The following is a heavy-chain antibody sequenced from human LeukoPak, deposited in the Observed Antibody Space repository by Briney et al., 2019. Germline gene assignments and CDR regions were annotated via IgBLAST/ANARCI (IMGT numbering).Heavy chain of an antibody. CDR3: ARGYYDSSGYLISYNWFDP. CDR2: IYYSGST. D-gene: IGHD3-22*01. V-gene: IGHV4-59*01. J-gene: IGHJ5*02. Sequence: SETLSLTCTVSGGSISHYYWSWIRQPPGKGLEWIGYIYYSGSTNYNPSLKSRVTISVDTSKNQFSLRLSSVTAADTAVYYCARGYYDSSGYLISYNWFDPWGQGTLVTVSS. CDR1: GGSISHYY.